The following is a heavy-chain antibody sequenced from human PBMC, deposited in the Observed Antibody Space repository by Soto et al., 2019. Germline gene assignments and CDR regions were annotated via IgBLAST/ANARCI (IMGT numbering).Heavy chain of an antibody. D-gene: IGHD3-22*01. V-gene: IGHV3-23*01. CDR1: AFTFNNYA. CDR3: SISRYSDSSGDFYDY. J-gene: IGHJ4*02. Sequence: EVQLLESGGGLVQPGGSLSLSCAASAFTFNNYAMSWVRQAPGKGLEWVSGIGGSGRTTYYADSVKGRFTISRDNSNNTLLLQMNSLRAEDTAVYYCSISRYSDSSGDFYDYWGQGPLVTVSS. CDR2: IGGSGRTT.